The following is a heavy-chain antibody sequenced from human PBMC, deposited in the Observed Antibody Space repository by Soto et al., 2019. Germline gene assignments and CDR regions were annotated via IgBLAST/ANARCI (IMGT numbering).Heavy chain of an antibody. Sequence: QVQLQESGPGLVKPSETLSLTCAVSGGPITTTTWWAWVRLPPGKGLEWIGELHHDGTTNYNPSLESRITMSLDKSNNHFSLKLPSVTAADTAIYYCATQTISYTWGVWGRGTTVTVSS. CDR1: GGPITTTTW. CDR3: ATQTISYTWGV. D-gene: IGHD3-16*01. V-gene: IGHV4-4*02. CDR2: LHHDGTT. J-gene: IGHJ6*02.